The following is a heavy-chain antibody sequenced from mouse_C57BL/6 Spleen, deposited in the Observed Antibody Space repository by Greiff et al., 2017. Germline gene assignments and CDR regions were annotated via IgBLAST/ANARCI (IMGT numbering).Heavy chain of an antibody. Sequence: VQLQQPGAELVKPGASVKMSCKASGYTFTSYWITWVKQRPGQGLEWIGDIYPGSGGTNYNEKFKSKATLTVDKSSSTAYMQLSSLIAEDSAVFYCARGCNYFWYFDFWGTGTTVTVSS. J-gene: IGHJ1*03. CDR3: ARGCNYFWYFDF. D-gene: IGHD2-1*01. V-gene: IGHV1-55*01. CDR1: GYTFTSYW. CDR2: IYPGSGGT.